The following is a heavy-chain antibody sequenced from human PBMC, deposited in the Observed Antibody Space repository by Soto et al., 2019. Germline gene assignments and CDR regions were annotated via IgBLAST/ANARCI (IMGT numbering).Heavy chain of an antibody. D-gene: IGHD3-10*01. V-gene: IGHV3-74*01. CDR3: ARSVRSGSFPYYYYAMDV. J-gene: IGHJ6*02. CDR1: GFTFSSYA. Sequence: PGGSLRLSCAASGFTFSSYAMAWVRQAPGQGLEWVSTITSSDGSSTSYADSVKGRFTISRDNAKNTLDLQMHGLRAEDMAVYYCARSVRSGSFPYYYYAMDVWGQGTTVTVSS. CDR2: ITSSDGSST.